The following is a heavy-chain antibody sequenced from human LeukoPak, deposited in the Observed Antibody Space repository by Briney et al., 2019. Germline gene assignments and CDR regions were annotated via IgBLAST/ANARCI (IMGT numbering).Heavy chain of an antibody. J-gene: IGHJ5*02. CDR2: IYYSGST. Sequence: SETLSLTCTVSGGSISGYYWSWIRQPPGKGLEWIGYIYYSGSTNYNPSLKSRVTISVDTSKNKFSLKLSSVTAADTAVYYCARGCSAGTPHNWFDPWGQGTLVTVSS. D-gene: IGHD6-13*01. CDR1: GGSISGYY. CDR3: ARGCSAGTPHNWFDP. V-gene: IGHV4-59*01.